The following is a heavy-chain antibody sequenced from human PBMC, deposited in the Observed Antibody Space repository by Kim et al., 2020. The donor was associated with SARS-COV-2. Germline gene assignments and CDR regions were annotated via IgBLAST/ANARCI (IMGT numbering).Heavy chain of an antibody. CDR3: ARDQGDQYSSSWYHWYFDL. D-gene: IGHD6-13*01. V-gene: IGHV3-30*04. J-gene: IGHJ2*01. Sequence: GGSLRLSCAASGFTFSSYAMHWVRQAPGKGLEWVAVISYDGSNKYYADSVKGRFTISRDNSKNTLYLQMNSLRAEDTAVYYCARDQGDQYSSSWYHWYFDLWGRGTLVTVSS. CDR1: GFTFSSYA. CDR2: ISYDGSNK.